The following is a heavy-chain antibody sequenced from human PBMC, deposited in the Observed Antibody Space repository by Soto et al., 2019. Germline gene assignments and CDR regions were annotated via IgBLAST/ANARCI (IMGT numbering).Heavy chain of an antibody. D-gene: IGHD6-19*01. V-gene: IGHV3-9*01. CDR1: GFPFNDYA. CDR3: AKESASRWLGLNYYYYYYMDV. Sequence: EVQLVESGGGWYQPAGSLGPSLQPPGFPFNDYALHGARQVQGKGLGWVPGIIGNSGSIGYAESLKGRFTISRDNAKNSLYLQMNSLRAEDTALYYCAKESASRWLGLNYYYYYYMDVWGKGTTVTVSS. CDR2: IIGNSGSI. J-gene: IGHJ6*03.